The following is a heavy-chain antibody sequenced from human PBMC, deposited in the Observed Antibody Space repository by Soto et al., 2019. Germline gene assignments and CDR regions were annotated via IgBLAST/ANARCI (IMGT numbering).Heavy chain of an antibody. J-gene: IGHJ4*02. Sequence: GASVKVSCKASGGTFSSYAISWVRQAPGQGLEWMGGIIPIFGTANYAQKFQGRVTITADESTSTAYMELSSLRSEDTAVYYCARQVYGGNPPGYWGQGTQVTVSS. CDR3: ARQVYGGNPPGY. D-gene: IGHD4-17*01. CDR2: IIPIFGTA. V-gene: IGHV1-69*13. CDR1: GGTFSSYA.